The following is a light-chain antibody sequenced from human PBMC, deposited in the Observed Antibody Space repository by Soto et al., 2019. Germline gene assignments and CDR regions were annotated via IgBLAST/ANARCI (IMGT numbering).Light chain of an antibody. CDR2: DAS. J-gene: IGKJ4*01. CDR3: QQYNSYPLT. V-gene: IGKV1-5*01. Sequence: DVQVTQSPPTLSASVGDRVTITCRASQTISTWMAWYQQKPGKAPKLLVYDASTLQSGVASRFSGSGSGTEFTLIISGLQPDDSATYYCQQYNSYPLTFGGGTKVDIK. CDR1: QTISTW.